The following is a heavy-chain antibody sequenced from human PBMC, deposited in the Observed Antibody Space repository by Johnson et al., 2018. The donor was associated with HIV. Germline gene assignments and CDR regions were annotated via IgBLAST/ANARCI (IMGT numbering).Heavy chain of an antibody. D-gene: IGHD4/OR15-4a*01. CDR2: IYSGGST. CDR3: ARGSGVLTGGDSDAFDI. CDR1: GFTVSSNY. J-gene: IGHJ3*02. V-gene: IGHV3-53*01. Sequence: VQLVESGGGLIQPGGSLRLSCAASGFTVSSNYMSWVRQAPGKGLEWVSVIYSGGSTYYADSVKGRFTIYRDNSKNTLYLQMNSLRAEDTAVYYCARGSGVLTGGDSDAFDIWGQGTMVTVSS.